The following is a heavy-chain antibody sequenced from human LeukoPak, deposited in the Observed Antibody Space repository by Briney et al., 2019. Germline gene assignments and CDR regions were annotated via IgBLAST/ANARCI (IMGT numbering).Heavy chain of an antibody. CDR3: ARDPRASITYYYGSGSYHP. CDR2: INPNSGGT. D-gene: IGHD3-10*01. CDR1: GYTFTGYY. J-gene: IGHJ5*02. V-gene: IGHV1-2*06. Sequence: GASVKASCKASGYTFTGYYMHWVRQAPGQGLEWMGRINPNSGGTNYAQKFQGRVTMTRDTSISTAYMELSRLRSDDTAVYYCARDPRASITYYYGSGSYHPWGQGTLVTVSS.